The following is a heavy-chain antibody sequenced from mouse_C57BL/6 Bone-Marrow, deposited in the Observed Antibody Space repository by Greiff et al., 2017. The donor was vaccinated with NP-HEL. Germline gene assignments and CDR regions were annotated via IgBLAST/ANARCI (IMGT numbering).Heavy chain of an antibody. D-gene: IGHD1-1*01. V-gene: IGHV5-9-1*02. Sequence: EVMLVESGEGLVKPGGSLKLSCAASGFTFSSYAMSWVRQTPEKRLEWVAYISSGGDYIYYADTVKGRFTISRDNARNTLYLQMSSLKSEDTAMYYCTREGYYYGSSSHWYFDVWGTGTTVTVSS. CDR1: GFTFSSYA. CDR3: TREGYYYGSSSHWYFDV. CDR2: ISSGGDYI. J-gene: IGHJ1*03.